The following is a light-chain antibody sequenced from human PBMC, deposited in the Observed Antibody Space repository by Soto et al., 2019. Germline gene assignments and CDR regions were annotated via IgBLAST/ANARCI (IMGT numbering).Light chain of an antibody. CDR2: RAS. J-gene: IGKJ1*01. Sequence: DIQMTQSPSTLSASVGDTVTITCRTSQSVYTWLAWYQHKAGKAPKLLIYRASSLATGVPSRFSASGSVTAFTLTITSLQPDDFATNYCQHYNDYSRVFGQGTQVEIK. V-gene: IGKV1-5*03. CDR3: QHYNDYSRV. CDR1: QSVYTW.